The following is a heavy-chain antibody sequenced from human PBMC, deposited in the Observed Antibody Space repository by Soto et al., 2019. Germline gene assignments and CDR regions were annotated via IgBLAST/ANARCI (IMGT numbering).Heavy chain of an antibody. CDR3: ARGLRLHYWYFDH. CDR2: IIPIFGTA. J-gene: IGHJ2*01. Sequence: SVKVSCKASGGTFSSYAISWVRQAPGQGREWMGGIIPIFGTANYAQKFQGRVTITTEKSTSTAYMELSSLRSKDTAVYYCARGLRLHYWYFDHWGRGTLVTVSS. D-gene: IGHD4-17*01. V-gene: IGHV1-69*05. CDR1: GGTFSSYA.